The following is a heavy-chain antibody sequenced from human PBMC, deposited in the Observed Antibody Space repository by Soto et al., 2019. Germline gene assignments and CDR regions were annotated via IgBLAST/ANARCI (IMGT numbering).Heavy chain of an antibody. J-gene: IGHJ5*02. V-gene: IGHV4-4*02. Sequence: SETLSLTXAVSGGSISSSNWWSWVRQPPGKGLEWIGEIYHSGSTNYNPSLKSRVTISVDKSKNQFSLKLSSVTAADTAVYYCARGHIVVVVAATINWFDPWGQGTQVTVSS. D-gene: IGHD2-15*01. CDR1: GGSISSSNW. CDR3: ARGHIVVVVAATINWFDP. CDR2: IYHSGST.